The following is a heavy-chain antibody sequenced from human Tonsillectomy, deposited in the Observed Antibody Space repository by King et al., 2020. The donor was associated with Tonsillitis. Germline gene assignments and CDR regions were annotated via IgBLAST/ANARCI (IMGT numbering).Heavy chain of an antibody. CDR3: ARARYSGSFTTWGAYYFDF. CDR1: GGSISSSYYY. CDR2: FYYSGST. Sequence: QLQESGPGLVKPSETLSLTCTVSGGSISSSYYYWGWIRQPPGKGLEWIGSFYYSGSTYYNPSLKSRVTISVETSKNQFSLKLSSVTAADTAVYYCARARYSGSFTTWGAYYFDFWGQGALVTVSS. D-gene: IGHD1-26*01. V-gene: IGHV4-39*07. J-gene: IGHJ4*02.